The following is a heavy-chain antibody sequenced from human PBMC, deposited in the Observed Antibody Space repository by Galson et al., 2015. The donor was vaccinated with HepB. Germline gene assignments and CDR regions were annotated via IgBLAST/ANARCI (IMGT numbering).Heavy chain of an antibody. Sequence: SLRLSCAASGFTFSSYSMNWVRQAPGKGLEWVSSISGASSYIYYADSVKGRFTISRDNAKNSLYLQMNSLRAEDTAVYSCVRVLAAAGTVDYWGQGTLVTVSS. CDR1: GFTFSSYS. D-gene: IGHD6-13*01. CDR2: ISGASSYI. V-gene: IGHV3-21*01. CDR3: VRVLAAAGTVDY. J-gene: IGHJ4*02.